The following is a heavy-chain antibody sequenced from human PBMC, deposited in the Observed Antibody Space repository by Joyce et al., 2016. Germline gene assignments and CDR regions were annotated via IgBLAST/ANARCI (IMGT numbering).Heavy chain of an antibody. CDR1: GGSFSSYA. CDR2: IIPIFGPA. Sequence: QVQLVQSGAEVKKPGSSVKVSCTASGGSFSSYAINWGRQAPGQGLEWMWGIIPIFGPANYAQKFQGRVTITADESTSTAYMERSSLKSEDTAVYYCARDLRAPSTSNDAFDIWGQGTMVTVSS. CDR3: ARDLRAPSTSNDAFDI. J-gene: IGHJ3*02. V-gene: IGHV1-69*01.